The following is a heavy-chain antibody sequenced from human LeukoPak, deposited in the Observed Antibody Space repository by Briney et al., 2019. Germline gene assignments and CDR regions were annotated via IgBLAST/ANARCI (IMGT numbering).Heavy chain of an antibody. CDR3: ARRLGYCSGGSCSPDYYYYMDV. V-gene: IGHV3-21*01. CDR2: FSISSSYI. Sequence: GGSLRLSCAPSGFTSSSYRMNGVRQPQGKGLEWVSSFSISSSYIYYADSVKGRFTISRDNAKNSLYLQMNSLRAEDTAVYYCARRLGYCSGGSCSPDYYYYMDVWGKGTTVTVSS. CDR1: GFTSSSYR. J-gene: IGHJ6*03. D-gene: IGHD2-15*01.